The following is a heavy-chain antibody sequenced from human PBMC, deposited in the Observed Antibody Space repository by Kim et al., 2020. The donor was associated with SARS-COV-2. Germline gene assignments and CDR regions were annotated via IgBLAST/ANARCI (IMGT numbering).Heavy chain of an antibody. D-gene: IGHD5-18*01. V-gene: IGHV3-30*18. CDR3: AKAGSYGYLYYSDY. CDR1: GFTFSSYG. CDR2: ISYDGSNK. Sequence: GGSLRLSCAASGFTFSSYGMHWVRQAPGKGLEWVAVISYDGSNKHYADSVKGRFTISRDNSKNTLYLQMNSLRAEDTAVYYCAKAGSYGYLYYSDYWGQGTVVTVSS. J-gene: IGHJ4*02.